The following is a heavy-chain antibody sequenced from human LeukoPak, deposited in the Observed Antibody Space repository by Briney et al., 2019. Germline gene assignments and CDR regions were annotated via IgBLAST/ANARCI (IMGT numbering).Heavy chain of an antibody. D-gene: IGHD6-13*01. J-gene: IGHJ4*02. CDR3: ARVRYTSSWYYFDY. Sequence: GGSLRLSCGASGFTFGGYWMTSVRQAPGKGLKSVANIKGDGSDKYYVDSVKGRFTISRDNAKHSLYLQMNSLRAEDTALYYCARVRYTSSWYYFDYWGQGTLVTVSS. V-gene: IGHV3-7*05. CDR2: IKGDGSDK. CDR1: GFTFGGYW.